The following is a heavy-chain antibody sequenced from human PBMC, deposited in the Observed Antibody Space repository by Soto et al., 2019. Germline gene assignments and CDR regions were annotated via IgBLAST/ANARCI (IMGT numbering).Heavy chain of an antibody. CDR1: GFTFDDYA. CDR2: ISWNSGSI. D-gene: IGHD3-3*01. Sequence: EVQLVESGGGLVQPGRSLRLSCAASGFTFDDYAMHWVRQAPGKGLEWVSGISWNSGSIGYADSVNGRFTISRDNAKNSLYLQMNSLRAEDTALYYCAKDKGRGITIFGVVIGDAFDIWGQGTMVTVSS. J-gene: IGHJ3*02. CDR3: AKDKGRGITIFGVVIGDAFDI. V-gene: IGHV3-9*01.